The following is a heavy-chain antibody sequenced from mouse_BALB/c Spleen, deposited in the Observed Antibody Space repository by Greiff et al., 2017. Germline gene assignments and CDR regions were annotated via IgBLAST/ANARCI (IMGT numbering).Heavy chain of an antibody. CDR3: AKFGDY. CDR2: INPYNDGT. J-gene: IGHJ2*01. Sequence: EVKLVESGPELVKPGASVKMSCKASGYTFTSYVMHWVKQKPGQGLEWIGYINPYNDGTKYNEKFKGKATLTSDKSSSTAYMELSSLTSEDSAVYYCAKFGDYWGQGTTLTVSS. V-gene: IGHV1-14*01. CDR1: GYTFTSYV.